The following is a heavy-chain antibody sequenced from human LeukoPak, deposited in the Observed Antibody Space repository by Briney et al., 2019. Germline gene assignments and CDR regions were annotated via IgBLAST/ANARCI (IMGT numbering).Heavy chain of an antibody. D-gene: IGHD6-13*01. CDR3: ARGKRGYSSSWYDY. CDR1: GGSFSGYY. CDR2: INHSGST. J-gene: IGHJ4*02. V-gene: IGHV4-34*01. Sequence: SETLSLTCAVYGGSFSGYYWSWIRQPPGKGLEWIGEINHSGSTNYNPSLKGRVTISVDTSKNQFSLKLSSVTAADTAVYYCARGKRGYSSSWYDYWGQGTLVTVSS.